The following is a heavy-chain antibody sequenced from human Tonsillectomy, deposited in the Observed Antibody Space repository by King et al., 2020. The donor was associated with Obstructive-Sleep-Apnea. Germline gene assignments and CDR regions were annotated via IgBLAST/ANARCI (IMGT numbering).Heavy chain of an antibody. V-gene: IGHV3-74*01. D-gene: IGHD5-12*01. CDR2: INGGGTST. CDR3: ARAQYSGYDFNGMDV. Sequence: VQLGESGGGLVQPGGSLRLSCAASGFTLTSYWMHWVRQAPGKGLEWVSRINGGGTSTTYADSVKGRFSISRDNAKNTLYLQMNSLGAEDTAVYYCARAQYSGYDFNGMDVWGQGNTVTVTS. J-gene: IGHJ6*02. CDR1: GFTLTSYW.